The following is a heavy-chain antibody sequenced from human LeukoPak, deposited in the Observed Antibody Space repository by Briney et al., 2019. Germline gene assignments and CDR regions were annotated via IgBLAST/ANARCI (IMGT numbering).Heavy chain of an antibody. CDR2: VYYSGST. V-gene: IGHV4-59*01. J-gene: IGHJ3*02. CDR1: GGSISSYF. CDR3: ARVLDLSKRGLDAFDI. Sequence: SETLSLTCTVSGGSISSYFWSWIRQPPGKGLEWIGYVYYSGSTNYNPSLKSRVTISVDTSKKQFSLKLSSATAADTAVYYCARVLDLSKRGLDAFDIWGQGAMVTVSS. D-gene: IGHD3-16*01.